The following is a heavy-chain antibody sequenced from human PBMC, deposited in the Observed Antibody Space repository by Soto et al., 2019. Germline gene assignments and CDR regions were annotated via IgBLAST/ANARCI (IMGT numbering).Heavy chain of an antibody. CDR1: GFTFSSYS. CDR2: ISSSSSYI. V-gene: IGHV3-21*01. J-gene: IGHJ5*02. D-gene: IGHD1-26*01. CDR3: AREAEGIVVSRNFDL. Sequence: EVQLVESGGGLVKPGGSLRLSCVASGFTFSSYSMNWVRQAPGKGLEWVSSISSSSSYIYFVDAVRGRFTISRDNAKNSVYLQMNSLRAEDTAVYYCAREAEGIVVSRNFDLWGQGTLVTVSS.